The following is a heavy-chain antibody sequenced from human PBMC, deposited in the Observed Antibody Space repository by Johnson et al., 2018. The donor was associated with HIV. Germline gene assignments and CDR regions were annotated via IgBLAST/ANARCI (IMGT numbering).Heavy chain of an antibody. J-gene: IGHJ3*02. CDR1: GFTFSSYG. Sequence: QVQLVESGGGVVQPGRSLRLSCAASGFTFSSYGMHWVRQAPGKGLEWAAVISYDGSNKYYADSVKGRFSISRDNGKNSLYLQMNSLRAEDTALYYCARGAYSSSWHASDASDIWGQGTMVTVSS. V-gene: IGHV3-30*03. CDR3: ARGAYSSSWHASDASDI. D-gene: IGHD6-13*01. CDR2: ISYDGSNK.